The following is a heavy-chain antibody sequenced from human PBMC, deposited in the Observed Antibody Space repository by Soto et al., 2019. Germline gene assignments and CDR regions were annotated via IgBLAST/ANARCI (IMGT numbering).Heavy chain of an antibody. V-gene: IGHV1-69*06. CDR2: IIPICGTA. Sequence: QVQLVQSGAELKKPGSSVKVSCKASGGTFSSYAISWVRQAPGQGLEWMGGIIPICGTANYAQKFQGRVTITADKSTSTAYMELSRLRSEDTAVYYCARADCTNGVCYTLAFHYYYGMDVWGQGTTVTVSS. J-gene: IGHJ6*02. CDR3: ARADCTNGVCYTLAFHYYYGMDV. CDR1: GGTFSSYA. D-gene: IGHD2-8*01.